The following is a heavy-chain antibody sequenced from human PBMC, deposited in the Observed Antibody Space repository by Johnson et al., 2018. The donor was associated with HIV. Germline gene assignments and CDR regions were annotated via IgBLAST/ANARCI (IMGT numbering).Heavy chain of an antibody. Sequence: QVQLVESGGGVVQPGRSLRLSCAASGFSIKDYAMHWVRQAPGKGLEWVAVISYDGSNKYYADSVKGRFTISRDNSKNTLYLQMNSLRVEDTAVYYVRVVGDAFDIWGQGTMVTVSS. CDR2: ISYDGSNK. D-gene: IGHD2-15*01. V-gene: IGHV3-30*03. CDR1: GFSIKDYA. CDR3: RVVGDAFDI. J-gene: IGHJ3*02.